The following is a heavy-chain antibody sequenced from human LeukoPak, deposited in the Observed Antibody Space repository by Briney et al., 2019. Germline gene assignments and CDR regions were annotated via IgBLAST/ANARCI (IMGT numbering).Heavy chain of an antibody. D-gene: IGHD6-19*01. CDR1: GYTLTSYG. CDR3: ARVAVADLYYFDY. CDR2: ISAYNGNT. Sequence: VASVKVSCKASGYTLTSYGISWVRQASGQGLEWMGWISAYNGNTNYAQKLQGRVTMTTDTSTSTAYMELRSLRSDDTAVYYCARVAVADLYYFDYWGQGTLVTVSS. J-gene: IGHJ4*02. V-gene: IGHV1-18*01.